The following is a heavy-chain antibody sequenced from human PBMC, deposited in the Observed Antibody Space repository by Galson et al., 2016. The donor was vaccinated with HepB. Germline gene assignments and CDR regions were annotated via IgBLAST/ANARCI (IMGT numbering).Heavy chain of an antibody. CDR3: ARVYDGSGFLSRGWYFDL. D-gene: IGHD3-22*01. J-gene: IGHJ2*01. CDR2: LYSGGGST. V-gene: IGHV3-53*01. CDR1: GFTVSSSY. Sequence: SLRLSCAASGFTVSSSYISWVRQAPGKGLEWVSILYSGGGSTHYADSVKGRFAISRDNSKNTLYLQMNSLRAEDTAVYFRARVYDGSGFLSRGWYFDLWGRGTLVTVSS.